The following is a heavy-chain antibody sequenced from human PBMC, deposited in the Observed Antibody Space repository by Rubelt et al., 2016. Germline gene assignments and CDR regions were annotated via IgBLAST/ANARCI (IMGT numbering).Heavy chain of an antibody. V-gene: IGHV4-39*01. J-gene: IGHJ6*03. CDR3: ARHIVVVIAIPPGQGYMDV. CDR2: IYYSGST. D-gene: IGHD2-21*01. Sequence: GSIYYSGSTYYNPSLKSRVTISVDTSKNQFSLKLSSVTAADTAVYYCARHIVVVIAIPPGQGYMDVWGKGTTVTVSS.